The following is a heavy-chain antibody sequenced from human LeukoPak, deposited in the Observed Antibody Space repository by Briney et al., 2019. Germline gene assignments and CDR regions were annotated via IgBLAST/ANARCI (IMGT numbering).Heavy chain of an antibody. CDR1: GGSISGYY. Sequence: SETLSLTCTVSGGSISGYYWSWIRQPPGKGLEWIGYIYHSGSTYYNPSLKSRVTISVDRSKNQFSLKLSSVTAADTAVYYCARGSSWYDPIDYWGQGTLVTVSS. CDR3: ARGSSWYDPIDY. CDR2: IYHSGST. J-gene: IGHJ4*02. D-gene: IGHD6-13*01. V-gene: IGHV4-59*12.